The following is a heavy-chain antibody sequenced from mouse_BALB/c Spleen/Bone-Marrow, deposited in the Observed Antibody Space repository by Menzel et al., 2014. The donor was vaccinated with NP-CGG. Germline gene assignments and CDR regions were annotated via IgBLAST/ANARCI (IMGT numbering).Heavy chain of an antibody. Sequence: VQLQQSGPELVKPGASVKVSCRASGYAFTNYNMYWVKQSHGKSLEWIGYIDPYSGGTNYNQKFRGKATLTVDKSSSTAYMHLNSLTSEDSAVYYCSRGVLAYFDYWGQGTTLTVSS. CDR3: SRGVLAYFDY. D-gene: IGHD2-14*01. J-gene: IGHJ2*01. CDR2: IDPYSGGT. CDR1: GYAFTNYN. V-gene: IGHV1S135*01.